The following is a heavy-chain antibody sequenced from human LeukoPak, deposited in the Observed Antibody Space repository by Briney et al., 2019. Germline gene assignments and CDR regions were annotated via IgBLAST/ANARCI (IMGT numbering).Heavy chain of an antibody. Sequence: ASVKVSCKASGYTFTSYYMHWVRQAPGQGLEWMGIINPSGGSTSYAQKFQGRVTMTRDTSTSTVYMELSSLRSEDTAVYYCARDLKRHIVVLTAIPTRAFDIWGQGTMVTVSS. D-gene: IGHD2-21*02. CDR3: ARDLKRHIVVLTAIPTRAFDI. CDR2: INPSGGST. CDR1: GYTFTSYY. V-gene: IGHV1-46*01. J-gene: IGHJ3*02.